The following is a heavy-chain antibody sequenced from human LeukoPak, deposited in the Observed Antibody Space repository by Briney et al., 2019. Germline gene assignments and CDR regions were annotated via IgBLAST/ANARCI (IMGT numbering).Heavy chain of an antibody. CDR1: GYTFTSYD. V-gene: IGHV1-8*01. J-gene: IGHJ4*02. CDR3: ATDRGLYSGYSVMDY. D-gene: IGHD5-12*01. CDR2: LNPNSGNT. Sequence: SVKVSCKASGYTFTSYDVHWVRQATGQGLEWMGWLNPNSGNTGYSQKFQGRVTITRDTSASTAYMELSSLRSEDTAVYYCATDRGLYSGYSVMDYWGQGTLVTVSS.